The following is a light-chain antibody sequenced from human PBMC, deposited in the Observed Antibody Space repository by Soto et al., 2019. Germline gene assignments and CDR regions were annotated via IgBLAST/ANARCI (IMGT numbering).Light chain of an antibody. V-gene: IGKV1-27*01. CDR1: QDIDNY. J-gene: IGKJ3*01. CDR2: SAS. Sequence: DIQMTQSPSSMSASVGDRVTITCRASQDIDNYLAWYQQKPGRAPKLLIYSASTLHSGVQSRFSGSVSGTDFTLTISSLQPEHVVTYYGQKYDNGIHTLGPGTTVYI. CDR3: QKYDNGIHT.